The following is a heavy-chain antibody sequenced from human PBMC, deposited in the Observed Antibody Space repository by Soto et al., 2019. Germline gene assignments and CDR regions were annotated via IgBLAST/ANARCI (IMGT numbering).Heavy chain of an antibody. CDR1: GFPFSDYY. CDR3: ARGCPTGYYNY. D-gene: IGHD3-9*01. CDR2: IGSSSSYT. J-gene: IGHJ4*02. V-gene: IGHV3-11*05. Sequence: QVQLVESGGDLVKPGGSLRLSCAASGFPFSDYYMSWIRQAPGKGLEWVSSIGSSSSYTNYADSVKGRFTISRDNAKNSLYLQMNSLRAEDTAVYYCARGCPTGYYNYWGQGTLVTVSA.